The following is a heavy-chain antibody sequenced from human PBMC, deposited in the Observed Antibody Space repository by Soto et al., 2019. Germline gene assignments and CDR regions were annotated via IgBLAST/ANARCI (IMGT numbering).Heavy chain of an antibody. V-gene: IGHV3-9*01. J-gene: IGHJ4*02. CDR1: GFTFDDYA. D-gene: IGHD3-3*01. CDR3: AKTLNSSSIFGVVKGRKVYWFDY. CDR2: ISWNSGSI. Sequence: GGSLRLSCAASGFTFDDYAMHWVRQAPGKGLEWVSGISWNSGSIGYADSVKGRFTISRDNAKNTLYLQMNSLRAEDTALYYCAKTLNSSSIFGVVKGRKVYWFDYWGQGTLVTVSS.